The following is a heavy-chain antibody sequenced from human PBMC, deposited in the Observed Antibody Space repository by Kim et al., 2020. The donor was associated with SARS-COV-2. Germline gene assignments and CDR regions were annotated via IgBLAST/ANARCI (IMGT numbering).Heavy chain of an antibody. V-gene: IGHV6-1*01. D-gene: IGHD6-19*01. J-gene: IGHJ4*02. Sequence: YAVSVKSRITINPATSKNQFSLQLNSVTPEDTAVYYCARSAAVAENYFDYWGQGTLVTVSS. CDR3: ARSAAVAENYFDY.